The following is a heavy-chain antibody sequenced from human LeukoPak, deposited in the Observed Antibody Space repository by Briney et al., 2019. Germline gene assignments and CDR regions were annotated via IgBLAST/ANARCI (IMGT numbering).Heavy chain of an antibody. V-gene: IGHV3-33*01. J-gene: IGHJ3*02. CDR3: ARVRVVLTAGAPFDI. Sequence: GGSLRLSCAASGFTFSAFGMHWVRQAPGKGLEWVALIFYDGSNKYYADSVKGRFTISRDNSKNTLYLQMNSLRDEDTAVYYCARVRVVLTAGAPFDIWGQGTVVIVSS. CDR2: IFYDGSNK. CDR1: GFTFSAFG. D-gene: IGHD2-21*02.